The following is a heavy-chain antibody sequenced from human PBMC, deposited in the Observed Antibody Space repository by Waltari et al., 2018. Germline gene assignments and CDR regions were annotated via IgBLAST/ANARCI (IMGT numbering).Heavy chain of an antibody. CDR3: AKDRGSSSWYPEFDY. J-gene: IGHJ4*02. CDR1: GFTFSSYG. CDR2: IWYDGSNK. Sequence: QVQLVESGGGVVQPGRSLRLSCAASGFTFSSYGMHWVRPAPGKGLEWVAVIWYDGSNKYYADSVKGRFTISRDNSKNTLYLQMNSLRAEDTAMYYCAKDRGSSSWYPEFDYWGQGTLVTVSS. D-gene: IGHD6-13*01. V-gene: IGHV3-30*18.